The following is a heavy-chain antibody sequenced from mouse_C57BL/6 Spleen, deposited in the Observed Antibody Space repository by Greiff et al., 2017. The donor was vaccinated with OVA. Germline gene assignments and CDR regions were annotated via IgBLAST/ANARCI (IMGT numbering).Heavy chain of an antibody. D-gene: IGHD4-1*01. V-gene: IGHV1-15*01. J-gene: IGHJ4*01. CDR3: TRGTGTLDAMDY. Sequence: VQLQQSGAELVRPGASVTLSCKASGYTFTDYEMHWVKQTPVHGLEWIGAIDPETGGTAYNQKFKGKAILTADKSSSTAYMELRSLTSEDSAVYYCTRGTGTLDAMDYWGQGTSVTVSS. CDR1: GYTFTDYE. CDR2: IDPETGGT.